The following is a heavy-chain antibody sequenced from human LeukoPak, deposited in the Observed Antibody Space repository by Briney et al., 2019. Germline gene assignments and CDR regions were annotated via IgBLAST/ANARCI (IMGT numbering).Heavy chain of an antibody. J-gene: IGHJ6*02. CDR3: ARQTPRYYYDSSGYHYYYGMDV. Sequence: PGGSLRLSCAASGFTFSTYWMHWVRGAPGKRQVWVSHIDSDGSNTTYADSVKGRFTISRDNAKNTLYLRMNSLRAEDTAVYYCARQTPRYYYDSSGYHYYYGMDVWGQGTTVTVSS. CDR2: IDSDGSNT. D-gene: IGHD3-22*01. CDR1: GFTFSTYW. V-gene: IGHV3-74*01.